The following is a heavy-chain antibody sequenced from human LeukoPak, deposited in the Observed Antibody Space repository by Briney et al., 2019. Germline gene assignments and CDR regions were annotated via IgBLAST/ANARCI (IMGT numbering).Heavy chain of an antibody. Sequence: SSETLSLTXTVSGGAISSSSYYWGWIRQPPGKGLEWIGSIYYSGSTYYNPSLKSRVTISVDTSKNQFSLKLSSVTAADTAVYYCARDFGGYSYGSASLWFDPWGQGTLVTVSS. CDR2: IYYSGST. J-gene: IGHJ5*02. V-gene: IGHV4-39*02. CDR1: GGAISSSSYY. CDR3: ARDFGGYSYGSASLWFDP. D-gene: IGHD5-18*01.